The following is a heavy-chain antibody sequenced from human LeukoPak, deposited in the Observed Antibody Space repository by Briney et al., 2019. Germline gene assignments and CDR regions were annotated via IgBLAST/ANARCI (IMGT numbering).Heavy chain of an antibody. CDR2: INEDGTIE. J-gene: IGHJ6*02. Sequence: GGSLRLSCAGSGFTLKNYWMTWVRQAPGKGLEWVANINEDGTIEKYVDSVRGRFTLSRDNAKNSLYLQMNNLRVEDTAVYYCGRNMDVWGQGTTVTVSS. CDR3: GRNMDV. CDR1: GFTLKNYW. V-gene: IGHV3-7*01.